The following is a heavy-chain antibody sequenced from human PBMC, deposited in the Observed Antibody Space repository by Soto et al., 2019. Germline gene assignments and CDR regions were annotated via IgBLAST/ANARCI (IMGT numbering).Heavy chain of an antibody. Sequence: QVQLVQSGAEVKKPGASVKVSCKASGYTFTSYAMHWVRQAPGQRLEWMGWINAGNGNTKYSQKFQGRVTITRDTSASTAYMELSSLRSEDTAVYYCARVLNRFGELYGYWGQGTLVTVSS. J-gene: IGHJ4*02. CDR1: GYTFTSYA. V-gene: IGHV1-3*01. CDR3: ARVLNRFGELYGY. D-gene: IGHD3-10*01. CDR2: INAGNGNT.